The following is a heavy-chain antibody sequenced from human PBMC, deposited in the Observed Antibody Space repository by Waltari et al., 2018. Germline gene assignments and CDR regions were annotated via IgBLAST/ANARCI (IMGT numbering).Heavy chain of an antibody. V-gene: IGHV3-13*01. CDR1: GFTFSSYD. CDR3: ARAFGGYYYYGMDV. J-gene: IGHJ6*02. Sequence: EVHLVESGGGLVRPGGSLRLSCAASGFTFSSYDMHWVRQATGKGLEWVSAIDTAGDTYYPGSVKGRFTISRENAKNSLYLQMNSLRAEDTAVYYCARAFGGYYYYGMDVWGQGTTVTVSS. CDR2: IDTAGDT. D-gene: IGHD3-10*01.